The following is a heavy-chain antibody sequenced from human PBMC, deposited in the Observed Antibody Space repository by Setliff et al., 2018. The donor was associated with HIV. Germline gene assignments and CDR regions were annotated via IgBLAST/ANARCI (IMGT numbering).Heavy chain of an antibody. CDR3: ATVTFGGVIGYESYYFDY. D-gene: IGHD3-16*02. J-gene: IGHJ4*02. V-gene: IGHV1-24*01. CDR1: GYTLTEVS. Sequence: ASVKVSCKVSGYTLTEVSIHWVRQAPGKGLEWMGGFDPEDDETVYAQKFQGRVTMTEDTSTDTAYMELSSLRSEDTAVYYCATVTFGGVIGYESYYFDYWGQGTLVTVSS. CDR2: FDPEDDET.